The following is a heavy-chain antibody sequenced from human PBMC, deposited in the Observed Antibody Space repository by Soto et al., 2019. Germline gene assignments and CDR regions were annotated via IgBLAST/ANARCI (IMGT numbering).Heavy chain of an antibody. Sequence: ALVKVSCKASGYTFTKCYIHWVRQAPGQGLEWMGIIDPNADDANFAQNFRGRVTMTRDTSTGTVYMELSSLTSEDTAVYYCARFDMTTARPPPNWYFDLWGRGTLVTVSS. D-gene: IGHD4-17*01. CDR3: ARFDMTTARPPPNWYFDL. CDR2: IDPNADDA. J-gene: IGHJ2*01. CDR1: GYTFTKCY. V-gene: IGHV1-46*01.